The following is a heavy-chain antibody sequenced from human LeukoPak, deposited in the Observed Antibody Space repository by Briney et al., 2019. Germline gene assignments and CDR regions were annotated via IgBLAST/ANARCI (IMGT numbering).Heavy chain of an antibody. D-gene: IGHD4-17*01. V-gene: IGHV1-24*01. Sequence: ASVKVSCKVSGYTLTELSMHWVRQAPGKGLEWMGGFDPEDGETIYAQKFQGRVTMTEDTSTDTAYMELSSLRSEDTAVYYCATVAYGDEPSDYWGQGTLVTVSS. CDR2: FDPEDGET. CDR1: GYTLTELS. CDR3: ATVAYGDEPSDY. J-gene: IGHJ4*02.